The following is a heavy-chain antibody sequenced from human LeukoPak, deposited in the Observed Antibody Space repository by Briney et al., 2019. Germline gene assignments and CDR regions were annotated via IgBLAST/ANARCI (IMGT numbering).Heavy chain of an antibody. CDR2: INHTGRT. CDR1: NGSFSGYY. CDR3: ARGSCTAYL. Sequence: SETLSLTCAIYNGSFSGYYWSWIRQSPGKGLEWIGEINHTGRTNYNPALKSRVIISVDTFKNQFSLKLKSVTAADTAIYFCARGSCTAYLWGQGTLVAVSS. J-gene: IGHJ5*02. D-gene: IGHD2-15*01. V-gene: IGHV4-34*01.